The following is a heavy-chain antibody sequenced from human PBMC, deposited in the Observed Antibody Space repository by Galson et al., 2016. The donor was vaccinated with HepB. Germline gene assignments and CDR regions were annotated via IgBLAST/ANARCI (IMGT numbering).Heavy chain of an antibody. Sequence: SLRLSCAGFGFTFSNYVMNWVRQAPGKGLEWVSGISGSGGRTYYADSVKGRFIISRDNSKNTLYLQMDSLKVEDTAVYYCAKEPGSSTLGGENWGQGTLVSVSS. CDR1: GFTFSNYV. J-gene: IGHJ4*02. D-gene: IGHD6-13*01. V-gene: IGHV3-23*01. CDR2: ISGSGGRT. CDR3: AKEPGSSTLGGEN.